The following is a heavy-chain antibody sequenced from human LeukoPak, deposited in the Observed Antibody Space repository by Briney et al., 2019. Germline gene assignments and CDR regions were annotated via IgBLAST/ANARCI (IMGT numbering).Heavy chain of an antibody. Sequence: ASETLSLTCTASGGSISSYYWSWIRQPAGKGLEWIGRNYTSGSTNYNPSLKSRVTMSVDTSKNQFSLKLSSVTAADTAVYYCARDRVPAAILGSGYYYYGMDVWGQGTTVTVS. V-gene: IGHV4-4*07. CDR3: ARDRVPAAILGSGYYYYGMDV. CDR1: GGSISSYY. CDR2: NYTSGST. D-gene: IGHD2-2*02. J-gene: IGHJ6*02.